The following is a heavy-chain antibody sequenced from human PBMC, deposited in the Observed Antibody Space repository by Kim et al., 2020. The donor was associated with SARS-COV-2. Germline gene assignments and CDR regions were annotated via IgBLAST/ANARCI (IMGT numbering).Heavy chain of an antibody. CDR2: ISSSSSYT. CDR3: ARDRGDPFGVVTPYFDY. D-gene: IGHD3-3*01. Sequence: GGSLRLSCAASGFTFSDYYMSWIRQAPGKGLEWVSYISSSSSYTNYADSVKGRFTISRDNAKNSLYLQMNSLRAEDTAVYYCARDRGDPFGVVTPYFDYWGQETLVTVSS. V-gene: IGHV3-11*05. CDR1: GFTFSDYY. J-gene: IGHJ4*02.